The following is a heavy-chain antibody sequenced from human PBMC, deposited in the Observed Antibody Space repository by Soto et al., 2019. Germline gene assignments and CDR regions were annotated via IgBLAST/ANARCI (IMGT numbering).Heavy chain of an antibody. CDR1: GYTLTELS. CDR3: ATVFVSHILTIQEGPGFDP. J-gene: IGHJ5*02. V-gene: IGHV1-24*01. CDR2: FDPEDGET. Sequence: ASVKVSCKVSGYTLTELSMHWVRQAPGKGLEWMGGFDPEDGETIYAQKFQGRVTMTEDTSTDTAYMELSSLRSEDTADYYCATVFVSHILTIQEGPGFDPWGQGTLVTVSS. D-gene: IGHD3-9*01.